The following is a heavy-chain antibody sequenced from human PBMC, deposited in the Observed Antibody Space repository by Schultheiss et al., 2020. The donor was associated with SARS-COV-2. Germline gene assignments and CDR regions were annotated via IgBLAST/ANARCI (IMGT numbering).Heavy chain of an antibody. CDR1: GGSFSGYY. Sequence: ETLSLTCAVYGGSFSGYYWSWIRQPPGKGLEWVGRIKSKTDGGTTDYAAPVKGRFTISRDDSKNTLYLQMNSLKTEDTAVYYCTTDSMLRYYYYGMDVWGQGTTVTVSS. CDR3: TTDSMLRYYYYGMDV. J-gene: IGHJ6*02. V-gene: IGHV3-15*01. D-gene: IGHD2/OR15-2a*01. CDR2: IKSKTDGGTT.